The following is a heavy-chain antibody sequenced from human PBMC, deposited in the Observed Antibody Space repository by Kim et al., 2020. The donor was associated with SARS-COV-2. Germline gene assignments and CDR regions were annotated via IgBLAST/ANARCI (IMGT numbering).Heavy chain of an antibody. CDR1: GFTFSSYW. D-gene: IGHD3-16*01. V-gene: IGHV3-7*01. Sequence: GGSLRLSCAASGFTFSSYWMSWVRQAPGKGLEWVANIKQDGSEKYYVDSVKGRFTISRDNAKNSLYLQMNSLRAEDTAVYYCARGGQGEGYYYYGMDVWGQGTTVTVSS. CDR2: IKQDGSEK. J-gene: IGHJ6*02. CDR3: ARGGQGEGYYYYGMDV.